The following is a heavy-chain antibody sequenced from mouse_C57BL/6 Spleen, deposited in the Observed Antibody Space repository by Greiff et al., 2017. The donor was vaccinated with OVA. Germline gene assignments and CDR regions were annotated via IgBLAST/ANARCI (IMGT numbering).Heavy chain of an antibody. CDR2: IDPSDSYT. V-gene: IGHV1-50*01. CDR3: ARRRGFYGNYLDY. CDR1: GYTFTSYW. J-gene: IGHJ2*01. D-gene: IGHD2-1*01. Sequence: QVQLQQPGAELVKPGASVKLSCKASGYTFTSYWMQWVKQRPGQGLEWIGEIDPSDSYTNYNQKFKGKATLTVDTSSSTAYMQLSSLTSEDSAVYDCARRRGFYGNYLDYWGQGTTLTVSS.